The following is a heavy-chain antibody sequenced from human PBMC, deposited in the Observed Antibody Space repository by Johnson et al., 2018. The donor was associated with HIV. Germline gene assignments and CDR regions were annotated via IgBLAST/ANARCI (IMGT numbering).Heavy chain of an antibody. D-gene: IGHD3-22*01. Sequence: VQLVESGGGLVKPGGSLRLSCGASGFTVSNAWMSWVRQAPGKGLEWVGRIKSKTDGGTTDYDAPGKGRFTIQRDDSKKTLYLQMNSRKTEDTAVYYCTTARVSYDSSGYNAFDIWGQGTMVTVSS. V-gene: IGHV3-15*01. J-gene: IGHJ3*02. CDR1: GFTVSNAW. CDR3: TTARVSYDSSGYNAFDI. CDR2: IKSKTDGGTT.